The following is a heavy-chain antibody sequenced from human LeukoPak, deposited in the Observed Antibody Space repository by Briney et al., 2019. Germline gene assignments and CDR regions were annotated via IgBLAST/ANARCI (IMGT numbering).Heavy chain of an antibody. Sequence: PGGSLRLSCAASGFTFSDYGMHWVRQAPGKGLEWVSFIQSDGGDKYYADSVKGRFTISRDSSKSTLYLQMNSLRLEDTAVYYCAKRAFYDRSRPFGGSYYFDNWGQGTLVTVSS. CDR3: AKRAFYDRSRPFGGSYYFDN. CDR1: GFTFSDYG. CDR2: IQSDGGDK. J-gene: IGHJ4*02. V-gene: IGHV3-30*02. D-gene: IGHD3-3*01.